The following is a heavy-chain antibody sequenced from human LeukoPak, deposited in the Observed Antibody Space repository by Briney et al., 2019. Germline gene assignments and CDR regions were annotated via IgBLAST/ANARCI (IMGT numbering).Heavy chain of an antibody. CDR2: ISYDGSNK. CDR3: ATESWFDP. J-gene: IGHJ5*02. V-gene: IGHV3-30*03. Sequence: GRSLRLSCAASGFTFSSYGMHWVRQAPGKGLEWVAVISYDGSNKYYADSVKGRFTISRDNSKNTLYLQMNSLRAEDTAVYYCATESWFDPWGQGTLATVSS. CDR1: GFTFSSYG.